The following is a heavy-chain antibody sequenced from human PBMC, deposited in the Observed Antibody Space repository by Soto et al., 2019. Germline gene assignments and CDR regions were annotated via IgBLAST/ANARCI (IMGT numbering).Heavy chain of an antibody. CDR3: ARVDCTGGNCRPYFYYGMDV. J-gene: IGHJ6*02. CDR1: GFTFNTYG. V-gene: IGHV3-33*01. CDR2: IWYDGSNK. Sequence: GGSLRLSCAASGFTFNTYGMNWVRQAPGKGPEWVSVIWYDGSNKYYADSVKGRFTVSRDNSRNTMYLQMNSLRAEDTAVYYCARVDCTGGNCRPYFYYGMDVWGQGTTVTVSS. D-gene: IGHD2-15*01.